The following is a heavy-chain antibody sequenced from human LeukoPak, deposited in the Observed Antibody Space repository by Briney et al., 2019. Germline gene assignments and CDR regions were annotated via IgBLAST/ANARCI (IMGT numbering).Heavy chain of an antibody. V-gene: IGHV3-21*01. Sequence: GGSLRLSCAASGFTFNRYNMNWVRRAPGKGLEWVSSISTSSSYIYYADSVKGRFTISRDNAKNSLYLRMNSLRAEDTAVYYCARGYTYDILTGYKPDYWGQGTLVTVSS. CDR1: GFTFNRYN. CDR3: ARGYTYDILTGYKPDY. CDR2: ISTSSSYI. J-gene: IGHJ4*02. D-gene: IGHD3-9*01.